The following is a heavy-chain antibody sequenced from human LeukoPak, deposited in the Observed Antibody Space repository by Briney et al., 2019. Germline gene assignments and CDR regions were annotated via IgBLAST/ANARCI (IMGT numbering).Heavy chain of an antibody. J-gene: IGHJ6*02. Sequence: ASVKVSCKVSGYTLTELSMHWVRQAPGKGLEWMGGFDPEDGETIYAQKFQGRVTMTEDTSTDTAYMELSSLRSEDTAVYYCARDTPLWDSSGNPNYGMDVWGQGTTVTVSS. CDR2: FDPEDGET. V-gene: IGHV1-24*01. D-gene: IGHD3-22*01. CDR1: GYTLTELS. CDR3: ARDTPLWDSSGNPNYGMDV.